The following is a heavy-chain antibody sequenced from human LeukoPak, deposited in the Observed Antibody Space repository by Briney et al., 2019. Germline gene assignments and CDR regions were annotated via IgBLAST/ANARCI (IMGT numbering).Heavy chain of an antibody. J-gene: IGHJ3*02. CDR2: ISAYNGNT. V-gene: IGHV1-18*01. Sequence: ASVKVSCKASGYTFTSYGISWVRQAPGQGLEWMGWISAYNGNTNYAQKLQGRVTMTTDTSTSTAYMELRSLRSDDTAVYYCARDGADIVVVPAAGKTFDIWGQGTMVTVSS. CDR3: ARDGADIVVVPAAGKTFDI. D-gene: IGHD2-2*01. CDR1: GYTFTSYG.